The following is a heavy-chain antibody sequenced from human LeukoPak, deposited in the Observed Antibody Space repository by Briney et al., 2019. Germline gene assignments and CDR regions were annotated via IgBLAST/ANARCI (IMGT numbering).Heavy chain of an antibody. Sequence: GRSLRLSCAASGFTFSSYGMHWVRQAPGKGLEWVAVISYGGSNKYYADSVNGRFTISRDNSKNTLYLQMNSLRAEDTAVYYCAKLSAVAGMGFDPWGQGALVTVSS. CDR3: AKLSAVAGMGFDP. CDR2: ISYGGSNK. J-gene: IGHJ5*02. D-gene: IGHD6-19*01. V-gene: IGHV3-30*18. CDR1: GFTFSSYG.